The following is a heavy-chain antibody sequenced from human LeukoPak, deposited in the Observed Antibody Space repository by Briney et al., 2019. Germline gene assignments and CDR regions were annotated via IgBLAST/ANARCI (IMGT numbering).Heavy chain of an antibody. CDR3: ARDSSSWLDAFDI. V-gene: IGHV4-34*01. D-gene: IGHD6-13*01. CDR2: INHSGST. Sequence: PSETLSLTCAVYGGSFSGYYWSWIRQPPGKGLEWIGEINHSGSTNYNPSLKSRVTISVDTSKNQFSLQLSSVTAADTAVYYCARDSSSWLDAFDIWGQGTMVTVSS. J-gene: IGHJ3*02. CDR1: GGSFSGYY.